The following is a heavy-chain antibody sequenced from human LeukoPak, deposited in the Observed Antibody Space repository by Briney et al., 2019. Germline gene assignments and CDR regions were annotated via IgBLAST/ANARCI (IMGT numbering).Heavy chain of an antibody. V-gene: IGHV1-46*01. D-gene: IGHD2-2*01. CDR3: ARELLGYCSSTSCSHPYRYYGMDV. Sequence: ASVKVSCKASGYTFTSYYMHWVRQAPGQGLEWMGIINPSGGSTSYAQKFRGRVTMTRDTSTSTVYMELSSLRSEDTAVYYCARELLGYCSSTSCSHPYRYYGMDVWGQGTTVTVSS. CDR2: INPSGGST. J-gene: IGHJ6*02. CDR1: GYTFTSYY.